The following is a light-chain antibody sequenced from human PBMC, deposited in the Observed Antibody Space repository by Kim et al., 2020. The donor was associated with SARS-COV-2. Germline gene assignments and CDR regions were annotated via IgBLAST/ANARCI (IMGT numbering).Light chain of an antibody. CDR1: QSVRSH. CDR2: GVS. CDR3: QQYNNWPPYT. J-gene: IGKJ2*01. Sequence: VSPGESATLSCRASQSVRSHLAWYQQKPGQAPRLLIYGVSTRATGIPARFSGSGSETEFTLTISSLQSEDFAVYYCQQYNNWPPYTFGQGTKLEI. V-gene: IGKV3-15*01.